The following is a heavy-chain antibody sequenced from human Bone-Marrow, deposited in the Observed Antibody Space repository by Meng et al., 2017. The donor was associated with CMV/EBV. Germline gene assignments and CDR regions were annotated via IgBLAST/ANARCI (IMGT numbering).Heavy chain of an antibody. Sequence: ASVKVSCKASGYTFTSYGISWVRQAPGQGLEWMGWISAYNGNTNYAQKLQGRVTMTTDTSTSTACMELRSLRSDDTAVYYCARDRGYGDYFDYWDQGTLVTVSS. CDR2: ISAYNGNT. J-gene: IGHJ4*02. CDR1: GYTFTSYG. V-gene: IGHV1-18*01. CDR3: ARDRGYGDYFDY. D-gene: IGHD4-17*01.